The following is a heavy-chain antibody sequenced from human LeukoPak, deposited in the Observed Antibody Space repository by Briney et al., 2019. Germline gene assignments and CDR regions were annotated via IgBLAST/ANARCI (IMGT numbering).Heavy chain of an antibody. J-gene: IGHJ4*02. V-gene: IGHV3-74*01. D-gene: IGHD4-23*01. Sequence: QPGGSLRLSCAASGFTFGSYWMHWVRQAPEKGLVWVSRINSDGSSTSYADSVKGRFTISRDNAKNTLYLQMNSLRAEDTAVYYCAKRADYGGNSYDYWGQGTLVTVSS. CDR1: GFTFGSYW. CDR2: INSDGSST. CDR3: AKRADYGGNSYDY.